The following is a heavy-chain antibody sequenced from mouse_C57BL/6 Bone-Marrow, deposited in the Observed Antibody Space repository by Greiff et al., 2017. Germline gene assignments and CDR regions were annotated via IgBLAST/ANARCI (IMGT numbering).Heavy chain of an antibody. CDR2: IDPETGGT. V-gene: IGHV1-15*01. Sequence: VQLQQSGAELVRPGASVTLSCKASGYTFTDYEMHWVKQTPVHGLEWIGAIDPETGGTAYNQKFKGKAILTADKSSSTAYMELRSLTSEDSAVYYCTRDYVRYFDYWGQGTTLTVSS. CDR3: TRDYVRYFDY. CDR1: GYTFTDYE. J-gene: IGHJ2*01. D-gene: IGHD1-1*01.